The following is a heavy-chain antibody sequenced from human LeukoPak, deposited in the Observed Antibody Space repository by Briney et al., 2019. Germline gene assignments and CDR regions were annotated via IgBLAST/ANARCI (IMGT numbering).Heavy chain of an antibody. CDR2: INSDGSST. V-gene: IGHV3-74*01. Sequence: QPGRSLRLSCAASGFTFDDYAMHWVRQAPGKGLVWVSRINSDGSSTSYADSVKGRFTISRDNAKNTLYLQMNSLRAEDTAVYYCARRRIGELGAFDIWGQGTMVTVSS. CDR3: ARRRIGELGAFDI. D-gene: IGHD3-10*01. J-gene: IGHJ3*02. CDR1: GFTFDDYA.